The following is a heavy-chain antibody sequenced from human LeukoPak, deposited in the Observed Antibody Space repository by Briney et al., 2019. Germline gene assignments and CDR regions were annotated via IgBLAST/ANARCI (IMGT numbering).Heavy chain of an antibody. J-gene: IGHJ4*02. CDR2: IKKDGSEK. CDR1: GFTFINYW. Sequence: GGSLRLSCAASGFTFINYWMSWVRQAPGKGLEWVANIKKDGSEKYYVDSVKGRFTISRDNAKNSVYLQINSLRVEDTAVYYCARDVKGGNFDRWGQGTLVTVSS. V-gene: IGHV3-7*01. CDR3: ARDVKGGNFDR. D-gene: IGHD3-16*01.